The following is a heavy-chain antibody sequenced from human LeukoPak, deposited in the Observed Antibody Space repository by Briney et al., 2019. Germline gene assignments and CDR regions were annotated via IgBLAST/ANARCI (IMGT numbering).Heavy chain of an antibody. D-gene: IGHD5-12*01. CDR3: AKENSGYGIDY. V-gene: IGHV3-9*01. J-gene: IGHJ4*02. Sequence: GRSLRLSCATSGFTFDDYAMHWVRQAQGKGLEWVSAISWNSGSIGYADSAKGRFTISRDNAKNSLYLQMNSLGAEDTALYYCAKENSGYGIDYWGQGTLVTVSS. CDR2: ISWNSGSI. CDR1: GFTFDDYA.